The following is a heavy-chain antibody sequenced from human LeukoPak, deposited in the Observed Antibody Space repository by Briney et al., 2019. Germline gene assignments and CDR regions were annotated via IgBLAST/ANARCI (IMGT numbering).Heavy chain of an antibody. CDR3: ARGAESSSWSLDH. CDR2: INQSG. D-gene: IGHD6-13*01. V-gene: IGHV4-34*01. CDR1: GGSFSGYS. Sequence: SETLSLTCAVYGGSFSGYSWNWIRQPPGKGLEWIGEINQSGNYNPSLKSRVTISRDTSKMQFSLEVRSVTAADTAVYFCARGAESSSWSLDHWGQGTPVTVSS. J-gene: IGHJ4*02.